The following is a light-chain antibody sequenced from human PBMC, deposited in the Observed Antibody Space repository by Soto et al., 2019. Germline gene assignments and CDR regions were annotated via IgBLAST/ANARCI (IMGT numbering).Light chain of an antibody. Sequence: DIRMTQSPSTLSASVGDRVTITCRASQSISNWLAWYQQQPGKAPKVLIYDASSLESGVPSRFSGSGSGTEFTLTISSLQPDDFATFYCQQYNSYLLTFGGGTKVEIK. J-gene: IGKJ4*01. CDR2: DAS. V-gene: IGKV1-5*01. CDR1: QSISNW. CDR3: QQYNSYLLT.